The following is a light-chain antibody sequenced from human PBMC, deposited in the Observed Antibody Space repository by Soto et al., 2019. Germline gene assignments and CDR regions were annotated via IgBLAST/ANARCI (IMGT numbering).Light chain of an antibody. CDR2: LGS. Sequence: EIVMTQSPLSLPVSPGEPASISCRSSQSLLHSNGKNYLDWYLQKPGQSPQLLIYLGSSRASGVPDRFSGSGSGTDFTLKISRVEAEDFGVYYCMQALQTPRTFGQGTKVEIK. CDR1: QSLLHSNGKNY. J-gene: IGKJ1*01. V-gene: IGKV2-28*01. CDR3: MQALQTPRT.